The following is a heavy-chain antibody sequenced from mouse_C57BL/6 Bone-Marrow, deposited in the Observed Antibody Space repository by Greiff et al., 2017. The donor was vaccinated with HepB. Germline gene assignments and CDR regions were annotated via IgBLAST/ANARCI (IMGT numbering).Heavy chain of an antibody. CDR3: ARYGYYRGFAY. D-gene: IGHD2-3*01. J-gene: IGHJ3*01. V-gene: IGHV1-81*01. CDR1: GYTFTSYG. CDR2: IYPRSGNT. Sequence: VQLQQSGAELARPGASVKLSCKASGYTFTSYGISWVKQRTGQGLEWIGEIYPRSGNTYYNEKFKGKATLTADKSSSTAYMELRSLISEDSAVYFCARYGYYRGFAYWGQGTLVTVSA.